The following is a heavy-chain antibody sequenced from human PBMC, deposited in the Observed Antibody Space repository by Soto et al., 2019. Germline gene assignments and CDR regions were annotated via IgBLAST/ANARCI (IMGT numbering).Heavy chain of an antibody. CDR1: GYSFSTYW. CDR2: IYPGDSDT. J-gene: IGHJ4*02. Sequence: GESLKISCKGSGYSFSTYWIGWVRQMPGKGLEWMGIIYPGDSDTRYSPSFQGQVTISADKSTSTAYLQWSSLKASDTAMYYCASHGYYESLHYYFDYWGQGTLVTVSS. D-gene: IGHD3-22*01. V-gene: IGHV5-51*01. CDR3: ASHGYYESLHYYFDY.